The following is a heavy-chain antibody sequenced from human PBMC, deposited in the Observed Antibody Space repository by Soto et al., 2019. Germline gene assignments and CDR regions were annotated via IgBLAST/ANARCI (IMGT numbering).Heavy chain of an antibody. Sequence: SVKVSCKASGGTFSSYAVSWVRQAPGQGLEWMGGIIPIFGTANYAQKFQGRVTITADESTSTAYMELRSLRSDDTAVYYCARIGEAYCGGDCYSDSPLYYFDYWGQGTLVTVSS. D-gene: IGHD2-21*02. CDR2: IIPIFGTA. J-gene: IGHJ4*02. CDR3: ARIGEAYCGGDCYSDSPLYYFDY. V-gene: IGHV1-69*13. CDR1: GGTFSSYA.